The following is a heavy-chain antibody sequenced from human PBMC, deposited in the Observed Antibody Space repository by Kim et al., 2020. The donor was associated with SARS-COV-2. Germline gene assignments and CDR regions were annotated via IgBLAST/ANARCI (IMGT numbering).Heavy chain of an antibody. CDR2: I. D-gene: IGHD3-16*01. Sequence: IEYAESVKGRFTVSRDGAGNSLYLQMTSLRVEDTALYYCTKDLVPGGADYWGQGTLVTVSS. V-gene: IGHV3-9*01. CDR3: TKDLVPGGADY. J-gene: IGHJ4*02.